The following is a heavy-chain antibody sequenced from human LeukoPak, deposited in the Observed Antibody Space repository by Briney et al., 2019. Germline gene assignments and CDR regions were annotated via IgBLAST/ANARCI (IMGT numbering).Heavy chain of an antibody. J-gene: IGHJ4*02. V-gene: IGHV4-59*01. CDR2: IYYSGST. CDR3: ARVLGGPYFDY. CDR1: GGSISSYY. D-gene: IGHD2-15*01. Sequence: SETLSLTCTVSGGSISSYYWSWIRQPPGKGLEWIGYIYYSGSTNYNPSPKSRVTISVDTSKNQFSLKLSSVTAADTAVYYCARVLGGPYFDYWGQGTLVTVFS.